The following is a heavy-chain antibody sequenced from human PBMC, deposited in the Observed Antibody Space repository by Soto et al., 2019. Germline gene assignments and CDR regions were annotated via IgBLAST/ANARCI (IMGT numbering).Heavy chain of an antibody. V-gene: IGHV3-21*01. Sequence: EVQLVESGGGLVKPGGSLRLSCAASGFTFSTYSMNWVRQAPGKGLEWVSSISSSSGYIYYADSVKGRFTISRDGAKNSLSLQMKSLRAEDTAVYYCARVRSYSYVQGYGMDVWGQGPTVTVSS. CDR3: ARVRSYSYVQGYGMDV. D-gene: IGHD5-18*01. CDR2: ISSSSGYI. CDR1: GFTFSTYS. J-gene: IGHJ6*02.